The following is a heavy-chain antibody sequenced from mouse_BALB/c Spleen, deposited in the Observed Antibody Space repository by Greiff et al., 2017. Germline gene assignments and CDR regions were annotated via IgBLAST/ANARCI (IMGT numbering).Heavy chain of an antibody. V-gene: IGHV5-6*01. CDR3: ARDGNYPGYAMDY. CDR1: GFTFSSYG. Sequence: EVKLVESGGDLVKPGGSLKLSCAASGFTFSSYGMSWVRQTPDKRLEWVATISSGGSYTYYPDSVKGRFTISRDNAKNTLYLQMSSLKSEDTAMYYCARDGNYPGYAMDYWGQGTTLTVSS. CDR2: ISSGGSYT. D-gene: IGHD2-1*01. J-gene: IGHJ2*01.